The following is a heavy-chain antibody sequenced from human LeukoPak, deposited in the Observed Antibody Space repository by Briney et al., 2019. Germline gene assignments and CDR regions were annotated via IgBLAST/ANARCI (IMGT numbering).Heavy chain of an antibody. CDR2: INWNGGST. D-gene: IGHD3-10*01. CDR3: ARENIGWFGELQYAFDI. V-gene: IGHV3-20*01. Sequence: GGSLRLSCAASGFTFDDYGMSWVRQAPGKGLEWVSGINWNGGSTGYADSVKGRFTISRDNAKNSLYLQMNSLRAEDTALYHCARENIGWFGELQYAFDIWGQGTMVTVSS. CDR1: GFTFDDYG. J-gene: IGHJ3*02.